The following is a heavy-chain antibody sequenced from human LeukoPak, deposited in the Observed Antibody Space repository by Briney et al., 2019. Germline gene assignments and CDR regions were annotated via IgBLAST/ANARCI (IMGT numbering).Heavy chain of an antibody. D-gene: IGHD4-23*01. CDR2: IYYSGST. Sequence: PSETLSLTCTVSGGSISSYYWSWIRQPPGKGLEWIGSIYYSGSTYYNPSLKSRVTISVDTSKNQFSLKLSSVTAADTAVYYCAREGGAVVTYFDYWGQGTLVTVSS. J-gene: IGHJ4*02. V-gene: IGHV4-59*12. CDR1: GGSISSYY. CDR3: AREGGAVVTYFDY.